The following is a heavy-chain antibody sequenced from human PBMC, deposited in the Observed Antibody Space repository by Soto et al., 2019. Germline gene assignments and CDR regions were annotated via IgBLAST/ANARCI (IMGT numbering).Heavy chain of an antibody. J-gene: IGHJ5*02. D-gene: IGHD5-12*01. CDR3: ARGLRGVIVATVHNWFDP. CDR2: IYYSGST. Sequence: SETLSHTYTVSGGSISSSSYYLGWIRQPPGKGLEWLGSIYYSGSTYYTPSITSRVTISVDTSKNQFSLKLSSVTAADTAVYYCARGLRGVIVATVHNWFDPWGQGTLVTVSS. CDR1: GGSISSSSYY. V-gene: IGHV4-39*01.